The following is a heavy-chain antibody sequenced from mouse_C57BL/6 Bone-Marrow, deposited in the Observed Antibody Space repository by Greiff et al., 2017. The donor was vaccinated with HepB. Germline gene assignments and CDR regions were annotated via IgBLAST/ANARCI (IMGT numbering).Heavy chain of an antibody. J-gene: IGHJ2*01. CDR2: ISNGGGST. D-gene: IGHD1-1*01. V-gene: IGHV5-12*01. CDR1: GFTFSDYY. Sequence: EVQVVESGGGLVQPGGSLKLSCAASGFTFSDYYMYWVRQTPETRLEWVAYISNGGGSTYYPDTVKGRFTISRDNAKNTLYLQMSRLKSEDTAMYYCARQYGSSFFDYWGQGTTLTVSS. CDR3: ARQYGSSFFDY.